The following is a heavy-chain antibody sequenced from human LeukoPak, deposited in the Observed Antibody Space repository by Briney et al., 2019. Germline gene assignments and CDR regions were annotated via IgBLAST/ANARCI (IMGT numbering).Heavy chain of an antibody. CDR3: ARGGSYYAVDY. Sequence: GGSLRLSCAASGFTVSSNYMSWVRQAPGKGLEWVSVIYSGGSTYYTDSVKGRFTISRDNSKNTLYLQMNSLRAEDTAVYYCARGGSYYAVDYWGQGTLVTVSS. V-gene: IGHV3-53*01. D-gene: IGHD1-26*01. CDR2: IYSGGST. CDR1: GFTVSSNY. J-gene: IGHJ4*02.